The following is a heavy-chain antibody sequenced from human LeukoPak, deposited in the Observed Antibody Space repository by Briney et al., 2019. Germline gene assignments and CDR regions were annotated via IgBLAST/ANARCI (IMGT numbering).Heavy chain of an antibody. CDR2: IWYDGSNK. V-gene: IGHV3-33*01. CDR3: ARDLTTMIVVPGAFDI. J-gene: IGHJ3*02. CDR1: GLTFVSYA. Sequence: GGSLRLSGAASGLTFVSYAMHGVRRPPGKGRRGVAFIWYDGSNKYYADSVKGRFTISRDNSKNTLYLQMNSLRAEDTAVYYCARDLTTMIVVPGAFDIWGQGTMVTVSS. D-gene: IGHD3-22*01.